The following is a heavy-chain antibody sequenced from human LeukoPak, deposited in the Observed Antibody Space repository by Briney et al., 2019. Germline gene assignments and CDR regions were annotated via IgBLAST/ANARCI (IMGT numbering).Heavy chain of an antibody. Sequence: TSETLSLTCTVSGGSISSYYWSWIRQPAGKGLEWIGYIYYSGSTNYNPSLKSRVTISVDTSKNQFSLKLSSVTAADTAVYYCARRTAMAYFDYWGQGTLVTVSS. D-gene: IGHD5-18*01. CDR1: GGSISSYY. J-gene: IGHJ4*02. CDR2: IYYSGST. V-gene: IGHV4-59*08. CDR3: ARRTAMAYFDY.